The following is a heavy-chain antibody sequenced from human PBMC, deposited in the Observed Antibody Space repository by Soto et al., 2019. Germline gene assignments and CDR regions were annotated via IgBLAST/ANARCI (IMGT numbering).Heavy chain of an antibody. Sequence: DVQLLESGGGLVQPGGSLRLSCAASGFTFRSYAMSWVRQAPGKGLEWVSGISGSGISTHYADSVKGRCTVSRDNSKNTLYLQMNSRRAEDTAVYNCAKEPVGPDWYFDLWGRGTLVTVSS. V-gene: IGHV3-23*01. CDR1: GFTFRSYA. CDR2: ISGSGIST. CDR3: AKEPVGPDWYFDL. J-gene: IGHJ2*01.